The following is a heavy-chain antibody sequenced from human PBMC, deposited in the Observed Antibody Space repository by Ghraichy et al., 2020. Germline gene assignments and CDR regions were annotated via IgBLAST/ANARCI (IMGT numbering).Heavy chain of an antibody. J-gene: IGHJ4*02. V-gene: IGHV3-74*01. CDR3: AKTYYDVLTGHTFDY. CDR1: GFAFSRYW. D-gene: IGHD3-9*01. CDR2: INFDGSST. Sequence: GGSLRLSCAASGFAFSRYWMHWVRQAPGKGLVWVSRINFDGSSTRYVDSVKGRFTISRDNAKSTLYLQMNSLRAEDTAVYFCAKTYYDVLTGHTFDYWGQGILVTVSS.